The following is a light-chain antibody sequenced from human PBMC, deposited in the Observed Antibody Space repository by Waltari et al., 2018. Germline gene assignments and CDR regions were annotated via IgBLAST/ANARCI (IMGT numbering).Light chain of an antibody. CDR1: QSVGIH. Sequence: EIVLTQSPATLSLSPGERATLSCRAGQSVGIHLGWYQQKPGQAPRLLMYDASKRATGIPARFSGSGSGTDFTLTISSLEPEDFAVYYCQQRSTWPDTFGQGTRLEIK. CDR3: QQRSTWPDT. V-gene: IGKV3-11*01. CDR2: DAS. J-gene: IGKJ5*01.